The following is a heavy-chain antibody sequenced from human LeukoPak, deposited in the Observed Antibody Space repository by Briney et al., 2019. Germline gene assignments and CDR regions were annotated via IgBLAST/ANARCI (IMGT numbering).Heavy chain of an antibody. CDR1: GLTFRRYW. Sequence: PGGSLRLSCTAPGLTFRRYWMNWVRQAPGKGLEWVANIKPDGSATSYVDSVKGRFTISRDNVKNSVYLQMNSLRAEDTAVYYCAKSLYSSGWYLYEWGQGTLVTVSS. J-gene: IGHJ4*02. D-gene: IGHD6-19*01. CDR2: IKPDGSAT. CDR3: AKSLYSSGWYLYE. V-gene: IGHV3-7*03.